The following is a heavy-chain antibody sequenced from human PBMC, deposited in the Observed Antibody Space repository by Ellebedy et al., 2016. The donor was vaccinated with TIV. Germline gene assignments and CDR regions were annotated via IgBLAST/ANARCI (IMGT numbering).Heavy chain of an antibody. D-gene: IGHD3-22*01. Sequence: SETLSLTXTVSGGSLSGHYWSWIRQPPGKGLEWIGFIYYSGSTNDNPSLKSRVTISVDRTKNQFSLKLSSVTAADTAVYYCASLYNYDSSGFYTGAFDFWGQGTMVTVSS. V-gene: IGHV4-59*11. CDR1: GGSLSGHY. J-gene: IGHJ3*01. CDR2: IYYSGST. CDR3: ASLYNYDSSGFYTGAFDF.